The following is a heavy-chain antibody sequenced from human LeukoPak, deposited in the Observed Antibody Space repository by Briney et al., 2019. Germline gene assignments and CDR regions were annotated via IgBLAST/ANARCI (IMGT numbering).Heavy chain of an antibody. Sequence: SETLSLTCAVCGGSFRGYYWSWIHQPPGKGLEWIGEINHSGSTNYYPSLRSRVTISVDTSKSQFSLKLSSVTAADTAVYYCAREIRGRGIAAAGTPGRYYYYCMDVWGKGTTVTVSS. CDR3: AREIRGRGIAAAGTPGRYYYYCMDV. J-gene: IGHJ6*03. CDR2: INHSGST. V-gene: IGHV4-34*01. D-gene: IGHD6-13*01. CDR1: GGSFRGYY.